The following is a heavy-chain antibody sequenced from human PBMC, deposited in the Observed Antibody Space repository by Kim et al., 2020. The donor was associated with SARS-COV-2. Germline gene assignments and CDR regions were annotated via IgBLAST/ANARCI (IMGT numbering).Heavy chain of an antibody. D-gene: IGHD1-26*01. CDR2: IYYSGST. CDR1: GGSISSGGYY. V-gene: IGHV4-31*03. CDR3: ARGRPTSGSSDAFDI. J-gene: IGHJ3*02. Sequence: SETLSLTCTVSGGSISSGGYYWSWIRQHPGKGLEWIGYIYYSGSTYYNPSLKSRVTISVDMSNNQFSLKLSSVTAADTAVYYCARGRPTSGSSDAFDIWGQGTMVTVSS.